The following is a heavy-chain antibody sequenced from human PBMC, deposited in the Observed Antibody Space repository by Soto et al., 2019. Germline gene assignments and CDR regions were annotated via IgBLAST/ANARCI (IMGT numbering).Heavy chain of an antibody. CDR1: GDSVSSNTAS. J-gene: IGHJ5*02. D-gene: IGHD5-12*01. CDR2: TYFRSKWYN. Sequence: SQTLSLTCAISGDSVSSNTASWNWIRQSPSRGLEWLGRTYFRSKWYNDYAVSVKSRIIINPDTSNNRFSLQLNSVTPEDTAVYFCAKGDNPGPKTGYAFDPWGQGIMVTVSS. V-gene: IGHV6-1*01. CDR3: AKGDNPGPKTGYAFDP.